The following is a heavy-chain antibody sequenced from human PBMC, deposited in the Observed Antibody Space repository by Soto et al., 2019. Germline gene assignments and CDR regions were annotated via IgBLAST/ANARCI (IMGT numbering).Heavy chain of an antibody. CDR1: GFTLGDYG. CDR3: ARGPPVTSSDWHFDL. Sequence: EVQLVESGGGVVRPGGSLRLSCAAPGFTLGDYGMTWARQAPGKGLEWVSSINWNGGSTYYADSVKGRFTISRDNAKNSLYLQMNGLRAEDTALYHCARGPPVTSSDWHFDLWGRGTLVTVSS. D-gene: IGHD4-17*01. J-gene: IGHJ2*01. CDR2: INWNGGST. V-gene: IGHV3-20*01.